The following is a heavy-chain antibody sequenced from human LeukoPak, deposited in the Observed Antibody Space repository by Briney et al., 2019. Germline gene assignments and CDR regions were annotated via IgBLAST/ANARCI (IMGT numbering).Heavy chain of an antibody. J-gene: IGHJ6*02. CDR1: GGSISSSSYY. Sequence: KSSETLSLTCTVSGGSISSSSYYWGWIRQPPGKGLEWIGSIYYSGSTYYNPSLKSRVTISVDASKNQFSLRLNSVTAADTAVYYCASKITMVRGASLDVWGQGTTVTVSS. D-gene: IGHD3-10*01. CDR2: IYYSGST. CDR3: ASKITMVRGASLDV. V-gene: IGHV4-39*01.